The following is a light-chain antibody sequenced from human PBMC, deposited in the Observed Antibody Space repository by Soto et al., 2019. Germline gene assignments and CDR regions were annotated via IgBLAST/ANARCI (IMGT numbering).Light chain of an antibody. CDR2: DAS. J-gene: IGKJ5*01. V-gene: IGKV3-11*01. Sequence: ESVLTQSPGTLSLSPGERATLSCRASQNVSTYLAWYQQKPGQPHRLLIYDASTRAAGIPARFSGSGSGADYTLTISRLEPEDFAVYYCQQRNSWPLTFGQGTRLENK. CDR1: QNVSTY. CDR3: QQRNSWPLT.